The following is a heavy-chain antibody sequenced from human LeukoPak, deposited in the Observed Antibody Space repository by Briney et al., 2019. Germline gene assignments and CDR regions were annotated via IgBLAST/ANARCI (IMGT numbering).Heavy chain of an antibody. Sequence: GGSLTLSCAASGFTFSRFRMHWVRQAPGKGLEWVAVIWYDGSNKDYTDSVKGRFPLSRDNSKNTLFPQMNSLRAEDTDVYYWAREHYYASGSYYPIWGQGTMVTVSS. D-gene: IGHD3-10*01. J-gene: IGHJ3*01. CDR2: IWYDGSNK. CDR1: GFTFSRFR. CDR3: AREHYYASGSYYPI. V-gene: IGHV3-33*01.